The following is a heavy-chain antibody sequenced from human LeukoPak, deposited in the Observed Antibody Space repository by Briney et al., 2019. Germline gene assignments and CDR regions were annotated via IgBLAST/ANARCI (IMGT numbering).Heavy chain of an antibody. D-gene: IGHD5-18*01. CDR1: DDSINAYYSYS. V-gene: IGHV4-59*08. CDR3: ARLRRGYSYGPFDY. J-gene: IGHJ4*02. CDR2: IYYSGST. Sequence: SETLSLTCTVSDDSINAYYSYSWSWIRQPPGKGLEWTGYIYYSGSTNYNPSLKSRVTISVDTSKNQFSLRLSSVTAADTAVYYCARLRRGYSYGPFDYWGQGTLVTVSS.